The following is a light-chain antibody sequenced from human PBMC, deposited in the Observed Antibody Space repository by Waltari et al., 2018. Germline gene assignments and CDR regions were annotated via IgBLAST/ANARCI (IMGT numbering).Light chain of an antibody. CDR2: DVS. CDR1: RSDVGGYNY. Sequence: QSALTQPASVSGSPGQSIPISCTGTRSDVGGYNYVSWSQQHPGTAPPLMIYDVSNRPSGVANRVSCAKSCNTASLTISGLQAEDEADYHCSSYTSSSTLIFGGGTKLTVL. J-gene: IGLJ2*01. CDR3: SSYTSSSTLI. V-gene: IGLV2-14*03.